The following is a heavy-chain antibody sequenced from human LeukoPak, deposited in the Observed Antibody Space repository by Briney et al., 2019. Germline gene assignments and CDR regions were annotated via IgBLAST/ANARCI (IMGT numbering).Heavy chain of an antibody. D-gene: IGHD3-22*01. CDR1: GFLFNNYG. V-gene: IGHV3-23*01. CDR2: ISNDGGGT. Sequence: GGSLRLSCAASGFLFNNYGLVWVRQAPGKGLEWVAAISNDGGGTTYADFVKGRFTISRDNSKNTLFLHMNSLRAEDTALYYCAKGGSSGYFLDLWGLGTLVTVSS. J-gene: IGHJ5*02. CDR3: AKGGSSGYFLDL.